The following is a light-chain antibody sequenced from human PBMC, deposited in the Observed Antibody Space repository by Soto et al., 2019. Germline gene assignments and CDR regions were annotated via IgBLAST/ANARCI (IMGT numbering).Light chain of an antibody. CDR2: GAS. J-gene: IGKJ1*01. CDR1: QSVSSSY. V-gene: IGKV3-20*01. CDR3: QQYGSSPPRT. Sequence: EIVLTHSPGTLSLSPGERATLSCLASQSVSSSYLAWYQQKPGQAPRLLIYGASSRATGIPDRFSGSGSGTDFTLTISRLEPEDFAVYYCQQYGSSPPRTFGQGTKVDIK.